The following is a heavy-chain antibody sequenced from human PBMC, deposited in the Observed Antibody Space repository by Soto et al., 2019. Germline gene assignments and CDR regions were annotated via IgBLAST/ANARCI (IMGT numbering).Heavy chain of an antibody. CDR3: ARGYCSGGNCYSAFGY. Sequence: KPSETLSLTCAVSGASISSADYYWIWIRHPPGKGLEWIGYIFHSGTNYYNPSLQSRVTISVDTSNNRFSLRLSSVTAADTAVYYRARGYCSGGNCYSAFGYCGQGTLVTVYS. J-gene: IGHJ4*02. CDR1: GASISSADYY. CDR2: IFHSGTN. D-gene: IGHD2-15*01. V-gene: IGHV4-30-4*01.